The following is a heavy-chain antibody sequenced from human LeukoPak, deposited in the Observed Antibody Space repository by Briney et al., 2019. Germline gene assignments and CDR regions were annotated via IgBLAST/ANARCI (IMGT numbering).Heavy chain of an antibody. CDR3: ARHSATYYYGSGSSSDFDY. D-gene: IGHD3-10*01. V-gene: IGHV4-59*08. CDR1: GGSISSYY. J-gene: IGHJ4*02. CDR2: IYYSGST. Sequence: SETLSLTCTVSGGSISSYYWSWIRQPPGKGLEWIGYIYYSGSTNYNPSLKSRVTISVDTSKNQFPLKLSSVTAADTAVYYCARHSATYYYGSGSSSDFDYWGQGTLVTVSS.